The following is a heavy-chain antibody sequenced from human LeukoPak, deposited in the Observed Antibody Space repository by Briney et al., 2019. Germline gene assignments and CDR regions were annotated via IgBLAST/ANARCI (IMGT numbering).Heavy chain of an antibody. Sequence: QPGRSLRLSCAASGFTFRSYAMHWVRQAPGKGLEWVAVISYDGSNKYYADSVKGRFTISRDNSKNTLYLQMNSLRAEDTAVYYCERPYYYDSSGYYLDAFDIWGQGTMVTVSS. CDR3: ERPYYYDSSGYYLDAFDI. CDR2: ISYDGSNK. V-gene: IGHV3-30*04. J-gene: IGHJ3*02. CDR1: GFTFRSYA. D-gene: IGHD3-22*01.